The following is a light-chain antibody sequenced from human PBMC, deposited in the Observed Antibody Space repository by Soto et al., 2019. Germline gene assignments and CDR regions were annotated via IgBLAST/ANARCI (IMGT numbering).Light chain of an antibody. V-gene: IGKV3-20*01. Sequence: MVMTQSPGILALSPWEVSQLCCRSRQSVNSNYLAWYQQKPGQAPRLLIYGASSRATGIPDRFSGSGSGTDFTLTISRLEPEDFAVYYCQQYGSSPPTWTFGQGTKVDIK. CDR3: QQYGSSPPTWT. J-gene: IGKJ1*01. CDR1: QSVNSNY. CDR2: GAS.